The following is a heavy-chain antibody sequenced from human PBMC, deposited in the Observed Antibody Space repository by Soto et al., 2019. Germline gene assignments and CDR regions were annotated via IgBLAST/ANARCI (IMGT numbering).Heavy chain of an antibody. CDR2: ISYDGSNK. CDR3: ARDEIRFSWAYGMDV. D-gene: IGHD3-3*01. Sequence: QVQLVESGGGVVQPGRSLRLSCAASGFTFSSYAMHWVRQAPGKGLEWVAVISYDGSNKYYADSVKGRFTISRGNSKNSLSLQMTSPRPVPTAVYFCARDEIRFSWAYGMDVWGQGTTVTVSS. V-gene: IGHV3-30-3*01. CDR1: GFTFSSYA. J-gene: IGHJ6*02.